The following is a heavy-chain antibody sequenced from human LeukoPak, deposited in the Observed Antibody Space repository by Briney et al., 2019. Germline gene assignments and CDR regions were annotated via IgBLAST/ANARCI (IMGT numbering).Heavy chain of an antibody. D-gene: IGHD6-19*01. J-gene: IGHJ4*02. CDR3: ARTSSGWFKYSGY. CDR1: GCSISSSSYY. Sequence: SETLSLTCTVSGCSISSSSYYWGWIRQPPGKGLEWIGSIYYSGSTYYNPSLKSRVTISVDTSKNQFSLKLSSVTAADTAVYYCARTSSGWFKYSGYWGQGTLVTVSS. V-gene: IGHV4-39*01. CDR2: IYYSGST.